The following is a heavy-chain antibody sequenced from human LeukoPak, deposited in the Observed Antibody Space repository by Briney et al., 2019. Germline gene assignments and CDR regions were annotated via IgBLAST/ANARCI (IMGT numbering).Heavy chain of an antibody. V-gene: IGHV4-34*01. Sequence: PGGSLRLSCAASGFTFSSYAMSWIRQPPGKGLEWIGEINHSGSTKYNPSLKSRVTISVDTSKNQFSLKLSSVTAADTAVYYCARGLDYYDSSGYRLPALGYWGQGTLVTVSS. CDR1: GFTFSSYA. J-gene: IGHJ4*02. CDR2: INHSGST. D-gene: IGHD3-22*01. CDR3: ARGLDYYDSSGYRLPALGY.